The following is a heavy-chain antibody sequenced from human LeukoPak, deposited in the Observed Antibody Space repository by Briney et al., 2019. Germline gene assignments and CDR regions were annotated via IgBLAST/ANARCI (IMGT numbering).Heavy chain of an antibody. Sequence: GESLKISCKGSGYRFTSYWIGWVRQMPGKGLEWMGIIYPGDSDTRYRPSFQGQVTISADKSINTAYLQWSSLKASDTATYYCARRWVSSGWCRFDYWGQGTLVTVSS. CDR3: ARRWVSSGWCRFDY. V-gene: IGHV5-51*01. CDR1: GYRFTSYW. J-gene: IGHJ4*02. CDR2: IYPGDSDT. D-gene: IGHD6-19*01.